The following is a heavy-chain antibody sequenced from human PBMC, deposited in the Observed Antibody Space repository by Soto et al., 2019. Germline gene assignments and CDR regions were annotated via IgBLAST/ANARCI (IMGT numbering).Heavy chain of an antibody. CDR1: GFTFSDYD. J-gene: IGHJ2*01. D-gene: IGHD3-16*01. V-gene: IGHV3-13*04. CDR3: ARELGMMGYWYFDV. Sequence: EVQLVESGGGLVQPGGSLRLSCTASGFTFSDYDMHWVRQPTGKGLEWVSSISVRGNTYYSNSVKGRFTVSRENAKNSLYLQMNSLTAGDTAVYYCARELGMMGYWYFDVWGRGTLVSVSS. CDR2: ISVRGNT.